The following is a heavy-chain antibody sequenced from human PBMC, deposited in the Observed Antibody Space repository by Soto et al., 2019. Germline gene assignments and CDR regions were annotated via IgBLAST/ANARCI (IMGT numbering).Heavy chain of an antibody. J-gene: IGHJ4*02. CDR1: WDSVSSNSAT. V-gene: IGHV6-1*01. Sequence: SQTLSLTCAISWDSVSSNSATWNWIRQSPSRGLEWLGRTYYRSKWYNDYAVSVKSRITINPDTSKNQFSLQLNSVTPEDTAVYYCARDTGNIVDTTLDYWGQGTLVPVSS. D-gene: IGHD5-12*01. CDR2: TYYRSKWYN. CDR3: ARDTGNIVDTTLDY.